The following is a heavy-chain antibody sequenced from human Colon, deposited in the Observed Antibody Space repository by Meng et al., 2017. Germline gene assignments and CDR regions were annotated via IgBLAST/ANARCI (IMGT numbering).Heavy chain of an antibody. CDR3: ARELSSGWYRNPFDY. Sequence: GGSLRLSCAASGFTFSDYYMSWIRQAPGKGLEWVSYISSSGSTIYYADSVKGRFTISRDNAKNSLYLQMNSLRAEDTAVYYCARELSSGWYRNPFDYWGQGTLVTVSS. V-gene: IGHV3-11*04. D-gene: IGHD6-19*01. J-gene: IGHJ4*02. CDR2: ISSSGSTI. CDR1: GFTFSDYY.